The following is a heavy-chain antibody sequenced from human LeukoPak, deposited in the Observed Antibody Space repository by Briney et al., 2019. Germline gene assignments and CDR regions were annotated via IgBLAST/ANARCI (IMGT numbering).Heavy chain of an antibody. D-gene: IGHD3-10*01. Sequence: ASVKVSCKASGYTFTSYYMHWVRQAPGQGLEWMGIINPSGGSTSYAQKFQGRLSLTRDMSTSTDYMELSSLRSEDTAVYYCARGITLANWYFDLWGRGTLVTVSS. CDR3: ARGITLANWYFDL. CDR1: GYTFTSYY. J-gene: IGHJ2*01. V-gene: IGHV1-46*01. CDR2: INPSGGST.